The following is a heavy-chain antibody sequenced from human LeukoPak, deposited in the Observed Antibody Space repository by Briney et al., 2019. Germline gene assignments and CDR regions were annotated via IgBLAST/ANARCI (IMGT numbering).Heavy chain of an antibody. CDR1: GFTVSSNY. V-gene: IGHV3-66*01. D-gene: IGHD6-19*01. J-gene: IGHJ4*02. Sequence: GGSLRLSCAASGFTVSSNYMNWVRQAPGKGLEWVSVIYSGGSTYYADSAKGRFTISRDNSKNTLYLQMNSLRAEDTAVYYCARGNSVWSYYFDYWGQGTLVTVSS. CDR2: IYSGGST. CDR3: ARGNSVWSYYFDY.